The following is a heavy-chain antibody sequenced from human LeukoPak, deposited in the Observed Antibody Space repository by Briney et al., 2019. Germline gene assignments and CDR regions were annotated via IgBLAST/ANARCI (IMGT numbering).Heavy chain of an antibody. Sequence: PGGSLRLSCVASGFTFSTYNMHWVRQAPGKGLEWVSTISSSSSSYKYYADSVKGRFTISRDNAKNSLYLQMNSLRAEDTAVYYCVSFYETYWGRGTLVTVSS. D-gene: IGHD2/OR15-2a*01. CDR2: ISSSSSSYK. V-gene: IGHV3-21*01. J-gene: IGHJ4*02. CDR1: GFTFSTYN. CDR3: VSFYETY.